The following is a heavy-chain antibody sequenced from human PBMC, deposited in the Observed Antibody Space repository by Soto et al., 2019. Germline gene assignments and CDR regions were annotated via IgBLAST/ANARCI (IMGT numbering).Heavy chain of an antibody. J-gene: IGHJ4*02. V-gene: IGHV4-34*01. CDR2: INHSGST. CDR3: ARGKPHHRRYGSGSYFFDY. Sequence: SETLSLTCAVYGGSFSGYYWSWIRQPPGKGLEWIGEINHSGSTNYNPSLKSRVTISVDTSKNQFSLKLSSVTAADTAVYYCARGKPHHRRYGSGSYFFDYWGQGTLVTVSS. D-gene: IGHD3-10*01. CDR1: GGSFSGYY.